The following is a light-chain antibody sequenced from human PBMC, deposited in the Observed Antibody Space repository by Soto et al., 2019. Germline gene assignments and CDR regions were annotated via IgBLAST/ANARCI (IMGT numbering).Light chain of an antibody. CDR3: AAWDDGLTGLYV. Sequence: QSVLTQSPSASGTPGQRVTISCSGSSSNIGRNTVNWYQQRPGMAPKLLIYSNNQRPSGVPDRFSGSKSGTSASLAISGLLSEDEADYFCAAWDDGLTGLYVFGAGTKLTVL. J-gene: IGLJ1*01. CDR2: SNN. V-gene: IGLV1-44*01. CDR1: SSNIGRNT.